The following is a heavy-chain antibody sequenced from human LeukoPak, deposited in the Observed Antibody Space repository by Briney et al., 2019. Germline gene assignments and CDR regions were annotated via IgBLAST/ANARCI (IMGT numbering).Heavy chain of an antibody. D-gene: IGHD7-27*01. Sequence: ASGTLSLTCAVSGGSISSSNWWSWIRQSPGKGLEWIGYIYHTGSTSYSPSLKSRVTISADTSQNQFSLKLSSVTAADTAVYYCASRKLGNDYWGQGTLVTVSS. CDR2: IYHTGST. CDR3: ASRKLGNDY. J-gene: IGHJ4*02. CDR1: GGSISSSNW. V-gene: IGHV4-4*02.